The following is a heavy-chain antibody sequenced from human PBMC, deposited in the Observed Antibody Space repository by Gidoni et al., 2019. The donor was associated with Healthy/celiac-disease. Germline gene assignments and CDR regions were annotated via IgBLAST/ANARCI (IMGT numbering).Heavy chain of an antibody. CDR3: ARIDPYGDYLQYYYYGMDV. V-gene: IGHV1-2*02. D-gene: IGHD4-17*01. J-gene: IGHJ6*02. CDR2: INPNSGGT. Sequence: QVQLVQSGAEVKKPGASVKVSCKDSGYTITGYHMHWVRQAHGQGLEWMGWINPNSGGTNYAQKFQGRVTMTRDTSISTAYMELSRLRSDDTAVYHCARIDPYGDYLQYYYYGMDVWGQGTTVTVSS. CDR1: GYTITGYH.